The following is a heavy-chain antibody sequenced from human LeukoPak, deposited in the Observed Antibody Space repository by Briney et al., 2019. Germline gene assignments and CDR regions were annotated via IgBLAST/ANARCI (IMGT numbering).Heavy chain of an antibody. D-gene: IGHD1-26*01. CDR2: ISWNGGSI. Sequence: GGSLRLSCAASGFTFDDYAMHWVRQAPGKGLEWVSGISWNGGSIGYADSVKGRFTISRDNAKNSLYLQMNSLRAEDTALYYCAKDKQWELRAFDIWGQGTMVTVSS. J-gene: IGHJ3*02. CDR3: AKDKQWELRAFDI. V-gene: IGHV3-9*01. CDR1: GFTFDDYA.